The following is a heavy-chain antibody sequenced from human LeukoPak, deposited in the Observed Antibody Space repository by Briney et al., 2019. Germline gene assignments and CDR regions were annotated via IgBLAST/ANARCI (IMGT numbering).Heavy chain of an antibody. J-gene: IGHJ3*02. V-gene: IGHV3-21*01. Sequence: PGGSLRLSCAASGFTFSSYSMNWVRQAPGKGLEWVSSISSSSSYIYYADSVKGRFTISRDNAKNSLYLQMNSLRAEDTPAYYCARGYDSKDAFDIWGQGTMVTVSS. CDR1: GFTFSSYS. D-gene: IGHD3-22*01. CDR3: ARGYDSKDAFDI. CDR2: ISSSSSYI.